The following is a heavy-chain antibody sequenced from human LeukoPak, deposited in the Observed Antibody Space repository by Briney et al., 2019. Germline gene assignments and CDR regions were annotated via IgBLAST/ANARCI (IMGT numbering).Heavy chain of an antibody. CDR3: AKDYYYDSSGLTDY. J-gene: IGHJ4*02. Sequence: GGSLRLSCTASGFTFSSYWMDWVRQAPGKGLEWVANIKQDGSEKYYVDSVKGRFTISRDNAKNSLYLQMNSLRAEDTAVYYCAKDYYYDSSGLTDYWGQGTLVTVSS. D-gene: IGHD3-22*01. V-gene: IGHV3-7*03. CDR1: GFTFSSYW. CDR2: IKQDGSEK.